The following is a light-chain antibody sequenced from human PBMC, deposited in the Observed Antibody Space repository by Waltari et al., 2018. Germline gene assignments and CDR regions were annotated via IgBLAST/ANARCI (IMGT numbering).Light chain of an antibody. V-gene: IGKV4-1*01. CDR2: WAS. J-gene: IGKJ1*01. Sequence: DIVMTQSPDSLAVSLGERATISCNSSQGVLSSPNQKNYLAWFQQKPGQPPKLLIYWASIRDSGVPDRFSGSGSGTDFSRTISSLQAEDVAVYYCHQYSRNPWTFGQGTKVEIK. CDR1: QGVLSSPNQKNY. CDR3: HQYSRNPWT.